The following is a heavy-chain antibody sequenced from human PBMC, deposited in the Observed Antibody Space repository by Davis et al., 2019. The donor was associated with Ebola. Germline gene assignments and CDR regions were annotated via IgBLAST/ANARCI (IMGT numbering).Heavy chain of an antibody. J-gene: IGHJ4*02. V-gene: IGHV1-46*01. Sequence: AASVKVSCKASGYTFTSYYMHWVRQAPGQGLEWMGIINPSGGSTSYAQKFQGRVTMTRDTSTSTVYMELRSLRSDDTAVYYCARDAGGRDIVVVPAAYYWGQGTLVTVSS. CDR1: GYTFTSYY. D-gene: IGHD2-2*01. CDR2: INPSGGST. CDR3: ARDAGGRDIVVVPAAYY.